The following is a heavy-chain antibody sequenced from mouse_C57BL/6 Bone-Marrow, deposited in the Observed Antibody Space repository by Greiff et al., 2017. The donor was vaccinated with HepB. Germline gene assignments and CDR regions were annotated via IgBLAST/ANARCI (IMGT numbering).Heavy chain of an antibody. CDR1: GYTFTSYW. J-gene: IGHJ2*01. CDR3: ARSNLLWDYFDY. CDR2: IDPSDSYT. D-gene: IGHD2-1*01. V-gene: IGHV1-50*01. Sequence: QVHVKQPGAELVKPGASVKLSCKASGYTFTSYWMQWVKQRPGQGLEWIGEIDPSDSYTNYNQNFKGKATLTVDTSSSTAYMQLSSLTSEDSAVYYCARSNLLWDYFDYWGQGTTLTVSS.